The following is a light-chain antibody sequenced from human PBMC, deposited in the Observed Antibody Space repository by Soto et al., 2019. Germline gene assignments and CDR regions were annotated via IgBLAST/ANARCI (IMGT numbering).Light chain of an antibody. J-gene: IGKJ2*01. Sequence: EIMMTQSPDTLSVSPGERATVSCRASQSIRSDFAWFQLKPGQAPRLLIYGASTRAPDVPDRFSGSGSGTEFTLTISSLRSEDFAVYYCQQYNNRPYTFVQGTKLEIK. CDR3: QQYNNRPYT. V-gene: IGKV3-15*01. CDR1: QSIRSD. CDR2: GAS.